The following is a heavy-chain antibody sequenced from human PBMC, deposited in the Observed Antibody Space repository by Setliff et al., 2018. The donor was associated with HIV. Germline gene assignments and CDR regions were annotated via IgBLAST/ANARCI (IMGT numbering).Heavy chain of an antibody. CDR2: IKENGDEK. D-gene: IGHD6-13*01. J-gene: IGHJ6*03. V-gene: IGHV3-7*01. CDR1: GFTFSTYW. CDR3: ARDGYSSSWYVDSYYMDV. Sequence: GGSLRLSCAASGFTFSTYWMSWFRQAPGKGLEWVANIKENGDEKYYVDSVKGRFTISRDNAKNSLYLQINSLRAEDTAVYYCARDGYSSSWYVDSYYMDVWGKGNTVTVSS.